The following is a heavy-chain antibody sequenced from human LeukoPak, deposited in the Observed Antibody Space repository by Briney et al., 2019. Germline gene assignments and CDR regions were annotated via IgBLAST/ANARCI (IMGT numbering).Heavy chain of an antibody. Sequence: KASETLSLTCSVSGGSIISYYWTWIRQPPGKGLEWIGYVYDTDTTNYNPSLQSRVTISLDTSNYQFSLTLTSITAADTAVYFCARDLGMVDFDYWGQGTLVTVSS. CDR1: GGSIISYY. J-gene: IGHJ4*02. V-gene: IGHV4-59*01. CDR3: ARDLGMVDFDY. D-gene: IGHD1-26*01. CDR2: VYDTDTT.